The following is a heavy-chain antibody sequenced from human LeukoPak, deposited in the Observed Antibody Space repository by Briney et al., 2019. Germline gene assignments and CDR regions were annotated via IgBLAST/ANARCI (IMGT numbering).Heavy chain of an antibody. CDR3: AQDRFVSSGRDDY. Sequence: GGSLRLSCAASGFTFSSYAMSWVRQAPGKGLEWVSGISGSGENTYYADSVKGRFTISRDNSKNTLYLQMTNLRVEDTAVYFCAQDRFVSSGRDDYWGQGTLVTVSS. CDR2: ISGSGENT. CDR1: GFTFSSYA. V-gene: IGHV3-23*01. D-gene: IGHD6-19*01. J-gene: IGHJ4*02.